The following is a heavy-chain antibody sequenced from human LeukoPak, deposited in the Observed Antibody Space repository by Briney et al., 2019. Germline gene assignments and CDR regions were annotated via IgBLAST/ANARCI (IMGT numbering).Heavy chain of an antibody. Sequence: ASVKVSCKASGYTFIGYCMHWVRQAPGQGLEWMGWINPNTGGANYAQKFQGRVIMTRDTSISTAYMELSRLRSDDTAVYYCARSPFLYDSSGYYYWSDFWGQGTLVTVSS. J-gene: IGHJ4*02. CDR1: GYTFIGYC. CDR2: INPNTGGA. V-gene: IGHV1-2*02. CDR3: ARSPFLYDSSGYYYWSDF. D-gene: IGHD3-22*01.